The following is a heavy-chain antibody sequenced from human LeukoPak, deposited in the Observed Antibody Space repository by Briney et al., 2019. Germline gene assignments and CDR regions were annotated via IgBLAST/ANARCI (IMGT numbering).Heavy chain of an antibody. V-gene: IGHV3-11*04. CDR1: GFTFSDYY. J-gene: IGHJ4*02. Sequence: PGGSLRLSCAASGFTFSDYYMSWIRQAPGKGLEWVSYISSSGSTIYYTDSVKGRFTISRDNAKNSLYLQMNSLRVDDTAVYYCAREVVGSTLDYWGQGTLVTVSP. CDR2: ISSSGSTI. D-gene: IGHD2-15*01. CDR3: AREVVGSTLDY.